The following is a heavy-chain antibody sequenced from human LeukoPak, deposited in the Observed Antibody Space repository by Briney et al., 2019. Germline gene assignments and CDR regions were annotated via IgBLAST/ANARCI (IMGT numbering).Heavy chain of an antibody. V-gene: IGHV5-51*01. Sequence: GESLKISCKGSGYSFTSYWIGWVRQMPGKGPEWMGIIYPGDSDTRYSPSFQGQVTISADKSISTAYLQWSSLKASDTAMYYCARQGTMVRGVIRSDYGMDVWGQGTTVTVSS. J-gene: IGHJ6*02. CDR3: ARQGTMVRGVIRSDYGMDV. D-gene: IGHD3-10*01. CDR1: GYSFTSYW. CDR2: IYPGDSDT.